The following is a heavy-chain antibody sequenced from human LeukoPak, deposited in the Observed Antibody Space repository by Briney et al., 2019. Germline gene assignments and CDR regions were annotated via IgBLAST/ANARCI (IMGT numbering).Heavy chain of an antibody. CDR1: GGSISSGSYY. J-gene: IGHJ4*02. CDR3: ARGVAAASFVY. CDR2: IYTSGST. D-gene: IGHD6-13*01. Sequence: PSQTLSLTCTVSGGSISSGSYYWSWIRQPAGKGLEWIGRIYTSGSTNYNPSLKSRVTTSVDPSKNQFSQKLSSVTAADTAVYYCARGVAAASFVYWGQGTLVTVSS. V-gene: IGHV4-61*02.